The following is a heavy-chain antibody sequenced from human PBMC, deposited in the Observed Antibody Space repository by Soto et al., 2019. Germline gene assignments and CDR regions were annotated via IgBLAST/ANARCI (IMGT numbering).Heavy chain of an antibody. V-gene: IGHV1-69*04. D-gene: IGHD6-13*01. CDR3: ARGDSSPWFYFDH. J-gene: IGHJ4*02. CDR2: IIPIVDVA. Sequence: QVQMEQSGPEVRKPGSSLKVSCKPSGGFLSSFAINWVRQAPGQGLEWMGRIIPIVDVANSAQRFQDSITFTADKSTGTAYMELSSLRPVDTAVYYCARGDSSPWFYFDHWGLGSLVTVSS. CDR1: GGFLSSFA.